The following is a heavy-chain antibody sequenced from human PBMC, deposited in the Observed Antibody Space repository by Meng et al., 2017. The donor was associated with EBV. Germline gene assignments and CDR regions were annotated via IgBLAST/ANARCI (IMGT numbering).Heavy chain of an antibody. J-gene: IGHJ4*02. Sequence: EVRRVGAGGGLVRPGGSRTLSCAASGFTFSGSAMHWVRQASGKGLEWVGRIRSKAKSYATAYAASVKGRFTISRDDSKNTAYLQMNSLKTEDTAVYYCTRMSSPLDYWGQGTLVTVSS. D-gene: IGHD2-2*01. CDR3: TRMSSPLDY. CDR1: GFTFSGSA. CDR2: IRSKAKSYAT. V-gene: IGHV3-73*02.